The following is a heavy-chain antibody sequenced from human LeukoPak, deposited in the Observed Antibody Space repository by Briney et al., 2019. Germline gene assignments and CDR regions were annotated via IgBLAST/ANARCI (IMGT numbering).Heavy chain of an antibody. CDR3: AKDLTGSSSWYGNFDY. D-gene: IGHD6-13*01. CDR1: GFTFSSYA. J-gene: IGHJ4*02. CDR2: LSGSGGST. V-gene: IGHV3-23*01. Sequence: GGSLRLSCAASGFTFSSYAMSWVRQAPGKGLEWVSALSGSGGSTYYADSVKGRFTISRDNSKNTLYLQMNSLRAEDTAVYYCAKDLTGSSSWYGNFDYWGQGTLVTVSS.